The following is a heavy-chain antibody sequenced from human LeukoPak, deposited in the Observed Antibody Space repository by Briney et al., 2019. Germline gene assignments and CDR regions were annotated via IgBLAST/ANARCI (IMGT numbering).Heavy chain of an antibody. J-gene: IGHJ4*02. CDR1: GYTFTGYY. CDR3: ARSVVAGSGNFDY. V-gene: IGHV1-2*02. D-gene: IGHD6-19*01. Sequence: GASVKVSCKASGYTFTGYYMHWVRQAPGQGLEWMGWINPNSGGPKTAQTFQGRVTMTRDTSISTAYMELSRLRSDDTAVYFCARSVVAGSGNFDYWGQGTLVTVSS. CDR2: INPNSGGP.